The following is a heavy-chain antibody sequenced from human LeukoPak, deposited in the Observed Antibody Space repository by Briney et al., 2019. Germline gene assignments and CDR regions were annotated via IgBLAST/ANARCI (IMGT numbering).Heavy chain of an antibody. D-gene: IGHD3-3*01. Sequence: SETLPLTCTVSGGSISSYYWSWVRQPAGKGLEWIGRIYSSGYTNYNPSLKSRVTMSVDTSKNQFSLKLSSVTAADTAVYYCARKRGGLRFQYGMDVWGQGTTVTVSS. CDR3: ARKRGGLRFQYGMDV. CDR1: GGSISSYY. J-gene: IGHJ6*02. CDR2: IYSSGYT. V-gene: IGHV4-4*07.